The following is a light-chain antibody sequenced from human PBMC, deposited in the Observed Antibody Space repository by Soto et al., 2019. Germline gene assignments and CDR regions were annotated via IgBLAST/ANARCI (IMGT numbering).Light chain of an antibody. CDR1: SSDVGGYDY. J-gene: IGLJ2*01. CDR2: EVI. Sequence: QSVLTQPRSVSGSPGQSITISCTGTSSDVGGYDYVSWFQQHPGKAPKLLIYEVINRPSGLSNRFSGSKSGNTASLTISGLQPEDEADYYCSSFTSSSTLVFGGGTKLTVL. CDR3: SSFTSSSTLV. V-gene: IGLV2-14*01.